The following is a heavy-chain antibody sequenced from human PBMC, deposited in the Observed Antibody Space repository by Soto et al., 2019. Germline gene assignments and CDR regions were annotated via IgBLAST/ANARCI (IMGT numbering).Heavy chain of an antibody. J-gene: IGHJ4*02. CDR3: AKGSVKSDFWSGYYPTVCDY. Sequence: QVQLVESGGGVVQPGRSLRLSCAASGFTFSSYGMHWVRQAPGKGLEWVAVISYDGSNKYYADSVKGRFTISRDNSKNTLYLQMNSLRAEDTAVYYCAKGSVKSDFWSGYYPTVCDYWGQGTLVTVSS. D-gene: IGHD3-3*01. V-gene: IGHV3-30*18. CDR2: ISYDGSNK. CDR1: GFTFSSYG.